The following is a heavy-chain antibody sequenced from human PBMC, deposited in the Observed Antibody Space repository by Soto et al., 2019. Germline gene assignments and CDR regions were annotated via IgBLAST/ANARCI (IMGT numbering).Heavy chain of an antibody. Sequence: KTGGSLRLSCAASGFTFSDYYMSWIRQAPGKGLEWLSYISGSSDNTNYADSVKGRLTISRDNAKKSLYLEMNSLRAEDTAVYYCATITMMTWGQGTLVTVSS. V-gene: IGHV3-11*06. CDR1: GFTFSDYY. CDR3: ATITMMT. J-gene: IGHJ5*02. D-gene: IGHD3-22*01. CDR2: ISGSSDNT.